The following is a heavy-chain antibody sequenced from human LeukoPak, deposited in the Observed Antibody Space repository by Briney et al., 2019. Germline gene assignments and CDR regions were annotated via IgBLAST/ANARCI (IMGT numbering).Heavy chain of an antibody. V-gene: IGHV4-34*01. CDR2: INHNGST. J-gene: IGHJ6*02. D-gene: IGHD3-3*01. CDR1: GGSFSGYY. Sequence: PSETLSLTCAVYGGSFSGYYWSWIRQPPGKGLEWIGEINHNGSTNYNPSLKSRVTISVDTSRNQFSLKLSSVTAADTAVYYCARGRSVDYDFWSGHRYIRGHYGMDVWGQGTTVTVSS. CDR3: ARGRSVDYDFWSGHRYIRGHYGMDV.